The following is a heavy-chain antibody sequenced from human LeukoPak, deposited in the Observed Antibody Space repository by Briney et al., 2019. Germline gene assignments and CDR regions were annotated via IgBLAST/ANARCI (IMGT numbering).Heavy chain of an antibody. D-gene: IGHD2-2*01. J-gene: IGHJ6*04. CDR1: GFTVSSNY. V-gene: IGHV3-53*01. CDR2: IYSGGST. Sequence: GRSLRLSCAASGFTVSSNYMSWVRQAPGKGLEWVSVIYSGGSTYYADSVKGRFTISRDNSKNTLYLQMNSLRAEDTAVYYCARDRGEYEWDVWGKGTTVTVSS. CDR3: ARDRGEYEWDV.